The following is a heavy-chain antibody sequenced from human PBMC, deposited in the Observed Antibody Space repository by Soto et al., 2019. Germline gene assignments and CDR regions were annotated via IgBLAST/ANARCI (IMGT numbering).Heavy chain of an antibody. J-gene: IGHJ4*02. CDR2: FDPEDGET. CDR1: GYTLTELS. D-gene: IGHD3-22*01. V-gene: IGHV1-24*01. CDR3: ATDHSYYDSSGYYYLLPYVY. Sequence: ASVKVSCKVSGYTLTELSMHWVRQAPGKGLEWMGGFDPEDGETVYAQKFQGRVTMTEDTSTDTAYMELSSLRSEDTAVYYCATDHSYYDSSGYYYLLPYVYWGQGTLVTVSS.